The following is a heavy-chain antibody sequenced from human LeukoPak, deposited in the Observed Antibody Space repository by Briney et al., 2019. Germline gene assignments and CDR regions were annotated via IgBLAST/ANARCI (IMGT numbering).Heavy chain of an antibody. D-gene: IGHD6-6*01. CDR3: ARGTGSYILDF. V-gene: IGHV3-74*01. CDR1: GFTFSNYW. CDR2: INSDGSGT. Sequence: GGSLRLSCAASGFTFSNYWMHWVRQAPGKGLVWVSRINSDGSGTSYAEFVKGRFTISRDNAKNTLYLQMNSLRAEDTAVYYCARGTGSYILDFWGQGTLVTVSS. J-gene: IGHJ4*02.